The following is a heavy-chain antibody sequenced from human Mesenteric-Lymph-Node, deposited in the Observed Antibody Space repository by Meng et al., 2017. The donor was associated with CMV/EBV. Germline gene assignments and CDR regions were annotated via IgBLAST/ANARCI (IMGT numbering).Heavy chain of an antibody. CDR2: IYHSGST. J-gene: IGHJ6*02. D-gene: IGHD3-10*01. Sequence: GSLRLSCTVSGYSISSGYYWGWIRQPPGKGLEWIGSIYHSGSTYYNPSLKSRVTISVDTSKNQFSLKLSSVTAADTAVYYCARSGLLWFGEYLGGMDVWGQGTTVTVSS. CDR3: ARSGLLWFGEYLGGMDV. CDR1: GYSISSGYY. V-gene: IGHV4-38-2*02.